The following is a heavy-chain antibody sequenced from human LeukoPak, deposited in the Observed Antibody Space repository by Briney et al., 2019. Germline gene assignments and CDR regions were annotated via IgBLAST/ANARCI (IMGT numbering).Heavy chain of an antibody. CDR2: INAGNGNT. D-gene: IGHD3-22*01. J-gene: IGHJ3*02. Sequence: ASVKVSCKASGYTFTSYAMHWVRQAPGQRLEWMGWINAGNGNTKYSQEFQGRVTITRDTSTSTAYMELRSLRSDDTAVYYCARDAMIQRGAFDIWGQGTMVTVSS. V-gene: IGHV1-3*01. CDR3: ARDAMIQRGAFDI. CDR1: GYTFTSYA.